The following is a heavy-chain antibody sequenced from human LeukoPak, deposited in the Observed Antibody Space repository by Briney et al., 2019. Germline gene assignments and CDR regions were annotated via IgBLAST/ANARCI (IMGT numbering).Heavy chain of an antibody. V-gene: IGHV4-59*08. D-gene: IGHD3-22*01. CDR1: GGSISSYF. J-gene: IGHJ4*02. Sequence: PSETLSLTCTVSGGSISSYFWSWVRQPPGKGLEWIGCIFDSGNAKYDPSLKSRVTISLDTSKNQFSLKLTSVTAADTAVYYCARQPSGYYDKTGYYPYYFDYWGQGALVTVSS. CDR2: IFDSGNA. CDR3: ARQPSGYYDKTGYYPYYFDY.